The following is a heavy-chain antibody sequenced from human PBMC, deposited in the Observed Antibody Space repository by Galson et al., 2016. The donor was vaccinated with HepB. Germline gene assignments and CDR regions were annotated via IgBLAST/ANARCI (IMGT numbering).Heavy chain of an antibody. CDR3: GKWDWNDPAD. CDR2: ITYHGRKN. V-gene: IGHV3-30*03. D-gene: IGHD1-1*01. J-gene: IGHJ4*02. Sequence: SLRLSCAASGFTFRSYGLQWVRQAPGKGPEWLAIITYHGRKNFYADSVKGRFTISRDDSRNSVYLQMDSLREEYTAVYYCGKWDWNDPADWGQGTPVSVSS. CDR1: GFTFRSYG.